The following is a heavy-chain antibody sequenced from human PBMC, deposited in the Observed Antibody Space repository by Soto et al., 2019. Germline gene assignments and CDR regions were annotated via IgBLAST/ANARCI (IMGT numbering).Heavy chain of an antibody. Sequence: PSETLSRTCGVYVGSFRNYYWICGRQPPGKGLEWMGEGNHSGEATYNASLQSRLTICLDTSNNKFSLKMTSVTAACTAMYFCTREERFPRYWFDPWGQGNTVPVSS. CDR1: VGSFRNYY. V-gene: IGHV4-34*01. CDR2: GNHSGEA. D-gene: IGHD3-10*01. CDR3: TREERFPRYWFDP. J-gene: IGHJ5*02.